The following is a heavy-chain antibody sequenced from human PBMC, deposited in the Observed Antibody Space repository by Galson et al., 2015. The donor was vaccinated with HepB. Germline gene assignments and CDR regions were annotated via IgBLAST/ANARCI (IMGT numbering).Heavy chain of an antibody. Sequence: SLRLSCAASGFTFSSYSMNWVRQAPGKGLEWVSSISSSSSYIYYADSVKGRFTISRDNAKNSLYLQMNSLRAEDTAVYYCARFVVVPAAIPYFDYWGQGTLVTVSS. D-gene: IGHD2-2*01. CDR3: ARFVVVPAAIPYFDY. CDR2: ISSSSSYI. J-gene: IGHJ4*02. CDR1: GFTFSSYS. V-gene: IGHV3-21*01.